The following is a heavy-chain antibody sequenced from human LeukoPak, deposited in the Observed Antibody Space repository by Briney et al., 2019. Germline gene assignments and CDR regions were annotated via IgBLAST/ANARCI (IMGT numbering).Heavy chain of an antibody. D-gene: IGHD3-10*01. CDR3: AKDIFTMVRGVVDY. V-gene: IGHV3-9*01. Sequence: GGSLRLSCAASGFTFDDYAMHWVRQAPGKGLEWVSGISWNSGSIGYADSVKGRFTISRDNAKNSLYLQMNSLRAEGTALYYCAKDIFTMVRGVVDYWGQGTLVTVSS. CDR2: ISWNSGSI. CDR1: GFTFDDYA. J-gene: IGHJ4*02.